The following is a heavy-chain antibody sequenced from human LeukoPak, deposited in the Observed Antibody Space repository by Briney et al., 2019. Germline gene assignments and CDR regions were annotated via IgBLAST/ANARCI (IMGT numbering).Heavy chain of an antibody. V-gene: IGHV4-59*01. D-gene: IGHD3-9*01. CDR1: GGSISSYY. Sequence: SETLSLTCTVSGGSISSYYWSWIRQPPGKGLEWIGYIYYSGSTNYNPSLKSRVTISVDTSKNQFSLKLSSVTAADTAVYYCARAAGYWDPDAFDIWGQGTMVTVSS. J-gene: IGHJ3*02. CDR2: IYYSGST. CDR3: ARAAGYWDPDAFDI.